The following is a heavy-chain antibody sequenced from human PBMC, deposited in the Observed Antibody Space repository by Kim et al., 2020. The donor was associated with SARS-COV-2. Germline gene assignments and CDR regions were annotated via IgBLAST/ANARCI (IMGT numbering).Heavy chain of an antibody. CDR2: ICSSGSYI. J-gene: IGHJ4*02. Sequence: GGSLRLSCAASGFTFSSYSMNWVRQAPGKGLEWVSSICSSGSYIYYADSVKGRFTISRDNAKNSLDLQMNSLRAEDTAVYYCARGGLGYCSGGSCHGDYWGQGTLVTVSS. CDR1: GFTFSSYS. CDR3: ARGGLGYCSGGSCHGDY. V-gene: IGHV3-21*01. D-gene: IGHD2-15*01.